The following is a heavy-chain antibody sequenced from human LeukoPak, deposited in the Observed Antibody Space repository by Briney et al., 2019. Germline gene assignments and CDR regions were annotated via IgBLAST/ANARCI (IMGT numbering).Heavy chain of an antibody. Sequence: ASVKVSCKASGYTFINYGISWVRQAPGQGLEWMGWISAGNGNTGYAQKFQGRVTMIRNTSVSTAYMELSSLTSDDTAVYYCARGPAYYTDRSGYYSSDFWGQGTLVTVSS. CDR1: GYTFINYG. CDR2: ISAGNGNT. J-gene: IGHJ4*02. D-gene: IGHD3-22*01. V-gene: IGHV1-8*01. CDR3: ARGPAYYTDRSGYYSSDF.